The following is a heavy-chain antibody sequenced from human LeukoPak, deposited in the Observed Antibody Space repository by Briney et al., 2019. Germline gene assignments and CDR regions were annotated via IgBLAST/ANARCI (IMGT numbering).Heavy chain of an antibody. D-gene: IGHD2-15*01. V-gene: IGHV3-9*03. CDR2: ISWNRGSI. CDR3: AKGSRWLLFSDFDY. CDR1: GFTFDEYA. J-gene: IGHJ4*02. Sequence: GRSLRLSCAASGFTFDEYAMHWVREAPGKGLEWVSGISWNRGSIGYADSVKGRFTISRDNAKNSLYLQMNSLRAEDMALYYCAKGSRWLLFSDFDYWGQGTLVTVSS.